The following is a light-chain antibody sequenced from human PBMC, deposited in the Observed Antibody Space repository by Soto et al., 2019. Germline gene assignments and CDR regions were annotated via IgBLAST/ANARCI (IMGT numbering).Light chain of an antibody. CDR3: QQYNGYWT. CDR1: QSISDS. J-gene: IGKJ1*01. V-gene: IGKV1-5*03. CDR2: EAS. Sequence: DIQMTQSPSTLSASVGDRVTITCRASQSISDSLAWYQQKPGKAPKLLIYEASSLKSGVPSRFSGSRSGTEYTLTISNLHPDDFATYYCQQYNGYWTFGQGTKVEIK.